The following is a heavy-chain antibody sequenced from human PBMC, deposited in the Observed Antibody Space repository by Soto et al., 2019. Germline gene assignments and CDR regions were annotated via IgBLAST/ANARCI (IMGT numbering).Heavy chain of an antibody. V-gene: IGHV1-18*01. Sequence: QVQLVQSGAEVKKPGASVKVSCKASGYTFTSYGISWVRQAPGQGLEWMGWISAYNGNTNYAQKLQGRVTMTTDTSTRTAYMEMRSLRSDAAAVYYCAGTPPLEPVHFDYWGQGTLVTVSS. CDR1: GYTFTSYG. D-gene: IGHD2-15*01. J-gene: IGHJ4*02. CDR2: ISAYNGNT. CDR3: AGTPPLEPVHFDY.